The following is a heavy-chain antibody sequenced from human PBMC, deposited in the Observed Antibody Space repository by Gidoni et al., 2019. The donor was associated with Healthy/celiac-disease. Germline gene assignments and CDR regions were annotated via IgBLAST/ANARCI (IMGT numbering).Heavy chain of an antibody. CDR2: IYYSGST. D-gene: IGHD2-21*02. Sequence: VQLQESGPELVKPSQTLYLTYTVSGGSIRSGGDYWRGIGQHPGKGLEWSGYIYYSGSTYYNQSLKSRVTLFVDTTNNSYSLKLRYVTALDTAVYYCRLAYCGGDCRATHEYDFDYWGQGTLVTVSS. V-gene: IGHV4-31*08. J-gene: IGHJ4*02. CDR1: GGSIRSGGDY. CDR3: RLAYCGGDCRATHEYDFDY.